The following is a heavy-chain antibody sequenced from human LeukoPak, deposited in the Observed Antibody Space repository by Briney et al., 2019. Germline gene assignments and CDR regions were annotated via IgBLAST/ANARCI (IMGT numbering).Heavy chain of an antibody. J-gene: IGHJ3*02. D-gene: IGHD6-13*01. CDR1: GDFISRCY. V-gene: IGHV4-59*01. CDR3: ARELAAAEDAFDI. CDR2: ISHSGST. Sequence: SETLSLTCIVSGDFISRCYWSWIRQPPGKGLEWIGHISHSGSTNYNPSLKSRVTISMDTSNNQVSLRLSSVTAADTAMYYCARELAAAEDAFDIWGQGTVVTVSS.